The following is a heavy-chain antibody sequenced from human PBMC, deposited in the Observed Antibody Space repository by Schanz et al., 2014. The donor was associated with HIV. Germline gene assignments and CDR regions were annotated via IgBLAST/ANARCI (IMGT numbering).Heavy chain of an antibody. D-gene: IGHD3-22*01. CDR1: GYPFLDYY. CDR3: ARAPPRDSSGYYPFDY. Sequence: QVQLVQSGAEVKRPGASLKVSCKASGYPFLDYYIHWMRQAPGQGLEWMGWINPANGVTKYAQKFRDRVTLTRDTSISTLYMELTSLRSDDTALYFCARAPPRDSSGYYPFDYWGQGTLVTVSS. V-gene: IGHV1-2*02. CDR2: INPANGVT. J-gene: IGHJ4*02.